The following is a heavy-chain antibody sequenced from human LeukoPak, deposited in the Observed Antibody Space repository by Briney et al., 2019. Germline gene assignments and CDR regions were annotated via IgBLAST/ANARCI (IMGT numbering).Heavy chain of an antibody. Sequence: PGGSLRLSCGGSGFSFSTAWMSWVRQAPGKGLEWVGRIKAKGYGETTDYAAPVRGRFSISRDDSKNTLYLQMNSLKTEDTVMYYCVIDDYYDKSGPSGADYFDYWGQGTLVTVSS. CDR3: VIDDYYDKSGPSGADYFDY. V-gene: IGHV3-15*01. J-gene: IGHJ4*02. CDR2: IKAKGYGETT. D-gene: IGHD3-22*01. CDR1: GFSFSTAW.